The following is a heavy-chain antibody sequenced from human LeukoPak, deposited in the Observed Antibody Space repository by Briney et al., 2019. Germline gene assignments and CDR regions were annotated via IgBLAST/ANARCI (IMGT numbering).Heavy chain of an antibody. CDR2: ISGSDDNT. J-gene: IGHJ4*02. Sequence: GGSLRLSCAASGFAFNTYAMSWVRQAPGKGLEWVSTISGSDDNTYFADSVQGRFTVSRDNSKNTQYLQMNSLRAEDTAVYYCAKSASGGPNYFDHWGQGTLVTVSS. CDR3: AKSASGGPNYFDH. CDR1: GFAFNTYA. D-gene: IGHD3-10*01. V-gene: IGHV3-23*01.